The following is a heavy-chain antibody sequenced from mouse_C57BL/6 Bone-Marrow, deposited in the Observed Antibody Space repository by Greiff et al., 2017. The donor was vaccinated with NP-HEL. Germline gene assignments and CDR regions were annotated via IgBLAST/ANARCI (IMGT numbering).Heavy chain of an antibody. D-gene: IGHD1-1*01. V-gene: IGHV2-2*01. CDR2: IWSGGST. CDR3: ARKNYGSSYPYWYFDV. CDR1: GFSLTSYG. J-gene: IGHJ1*03. Sequence: VQLQQSGPGLVQPSQSLSITCTVSGFSLTSYGVHWVRQSPGKGLEWLGVIWSGGSTDYNAAFISRLSISKDNSKSQVFFKMNSLQADDTAIYYCARKNYGSSYPYWYFDVWGTGTTVTVSS.